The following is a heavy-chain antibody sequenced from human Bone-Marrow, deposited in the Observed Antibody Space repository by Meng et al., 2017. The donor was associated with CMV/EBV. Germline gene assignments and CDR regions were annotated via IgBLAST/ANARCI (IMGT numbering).Heavy chain of an antibody. CDR1: GGSISSSSYY. Sequence: SETLSLTCTVSGGSISSSSYYWGWIRQPPGKGLEWIGSIYYSGSTYYNPFLKSRVTISVDTSKNQFSLKLSAVTAADTAVYYCARVSAGGSYYFDYWGQGTLVTVSS. V-gene: IGHV4-39*07. CDR2: IYYSGST. CDR3: ARVSAGGSYYFDY. J-gene: IGHJ4*02. D-gene: IGHD1-26*01.